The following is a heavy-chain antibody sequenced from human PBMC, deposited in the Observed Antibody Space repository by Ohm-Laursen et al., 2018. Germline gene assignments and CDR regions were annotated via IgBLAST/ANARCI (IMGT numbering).Heavy chain of an antibody. J-gene: IGHJ4*02. Sequence: TLSLTCSVSGGSISSYYWTWIRQPPGKGLEWIGYIYYSGSTSYNPSLKSRVTMSVDTSKNQFSLKLSSVTAADTAVHYCATFGGVPGWGQGTLVTVSS. CDR1: GGSISSYY. CDR3: ATFGGVPG. D-gene: IGHD3-16*01. CDR2: IYYSGST. V-gene: IGHV4-59*01.